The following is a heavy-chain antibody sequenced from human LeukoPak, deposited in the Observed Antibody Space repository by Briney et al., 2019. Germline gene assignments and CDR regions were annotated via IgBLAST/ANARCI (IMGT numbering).Heavy chain of an antibody. J-gene: IGHJ4*02. V-gene: IGHV4-39*07. D-gene: IGHD3-22*01. CDR3: ASVRPLYDSSGYSDY. Sequence: SETLSLTSTVSGASIINSNYYWGWIRQPPGKGLEWIGSIYHSGSTYYNPSLKSRVTISVDTSKNQFSLKLSSVTAADTAVYYCASVRPLYDSSGYSDYWGQGTLVTVSS. CDR2: IYHSGST. CDR1: GASIINSNYY.